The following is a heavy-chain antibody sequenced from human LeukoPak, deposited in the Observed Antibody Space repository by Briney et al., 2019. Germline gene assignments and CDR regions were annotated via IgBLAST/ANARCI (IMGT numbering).Heavy chain of an antibody. Sequence: ASVKLSCKVSGYTLTELSMHWVRQAPGQGLEWMGGFDPDDGETIYAQKFQCRVTMTEDTSTDTAYMELSSLRSEETAVYYCATGELRQVNCFDPWGQGTLVPVSS. CDR3: ATGELRQVNCFDP. D-gene: IGHD1-7*01. CDR1: GYTLTELS. V-gene: IGHV1-24*01. CDR2: FDPDDGET. J-gene: IGHJ5*02.